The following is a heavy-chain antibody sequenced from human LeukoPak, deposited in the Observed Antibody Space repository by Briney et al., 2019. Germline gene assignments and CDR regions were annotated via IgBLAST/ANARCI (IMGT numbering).Heavy chain of an antibody. D-gene: IGHD3-3*01. CDR1: GGSISSGDYY. J-gene: IGHJ6*02. CDR3: ARERFSEGMDV. Sequence: SETLSLTCTVSGGSISSGDYYWSWIRQPPGKGLEWIGYIYYSGSTYYNPSLKSRVTISVDTSKNQFSLKPSSVTAADTAVYYCARERFSEGMDVWGQGTTVTVSS. CDR2: IYYSGST. V-gene: IGHV4-30-4*01.